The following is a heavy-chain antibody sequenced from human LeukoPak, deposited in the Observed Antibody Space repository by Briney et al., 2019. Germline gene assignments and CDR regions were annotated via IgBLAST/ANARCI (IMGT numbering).Heavy chain of an antibody. CDR3: GRGESGTFDS. CDR2: INPNSGDT. CDR1: GYTFTGYY. D-gene: IGHD1-26*01. V-gene: IGHV1-2*02. J-gene: IGHJ4*02. Sequence: ASVKVSCKASGYTFTGYYMHWVRQAPGQGLEWMGWINPNSGDTHYAQKFQGRVTMTRDTSISTAYMELSRLTSDDTAVYYCGRGESGTFDSWGQGALVTVSS.